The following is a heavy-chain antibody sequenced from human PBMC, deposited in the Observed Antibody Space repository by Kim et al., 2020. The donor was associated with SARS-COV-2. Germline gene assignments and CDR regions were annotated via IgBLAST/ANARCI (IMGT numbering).Heavy chain of an antibody. CDR2: ISNTGGRT. CDR1: GFTFSSYG. J-gene: IGHJ5*02. V-gene: IGHV3-64D*06. CDR3: VKRRPDGFDP. Sequence: GGSLRLSCSASGFTFSSYGMHWVRQAAGKGLEYISGISNTGGRTYYADSVKGRFTISRDNSKKTVYLQMSSLRPEDSAVYYCVKRRPDGFDPWGQGTLVTVSS.